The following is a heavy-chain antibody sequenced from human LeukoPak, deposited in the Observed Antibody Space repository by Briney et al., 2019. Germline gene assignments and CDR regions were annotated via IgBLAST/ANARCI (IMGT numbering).Heavy chain of an antibody. CDR2: INHSGST. CDR1: GGSFSGYY. Sequence: SETLSLTCAVYGGSFSGYYWSWIRQPPGKGLEWIGEINHSGSTNYNPSLKSRVTISVDTSKNQFSLKLSSVTAADTAVYYCARGRTRVLRFLEWSPQNWFDPWGQGTLVTVSS. J-gene: IGHJ5*02. V-gene: IGHV4-34*01. CDR3: ARGRTRVLRFLEWSPQNWFDP. D-gene: IGHD3-3*01.